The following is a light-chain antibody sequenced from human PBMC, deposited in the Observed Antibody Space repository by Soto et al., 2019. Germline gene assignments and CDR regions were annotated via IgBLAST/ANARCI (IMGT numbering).Light chain of an antibody. CDR2: GVR. CDR3: CSYADRYTYV. J-gene: IGLJ1*01. CDR1: RSDIGGYNY. Sequence: QSVLTQPHSVSGSPGQSVTISCTGTRSDIGGYNYVSWYQQHPGKAPKVLIYGVRERPSGVPDRFSGSKSGSTASLTISGLQAEVEADYYCCSYADRYTYVFGTGTKVTVL. V-gene: IGLV2-11*01.